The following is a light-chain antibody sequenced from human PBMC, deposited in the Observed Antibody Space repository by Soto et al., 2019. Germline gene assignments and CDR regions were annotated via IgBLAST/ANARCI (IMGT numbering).Light chain of an antibody. CDR3: QQYTVHPWP. V-gene: IGKV1-5*03. J-gene: IGKJ1*01. CDR1: QSISSW. CDR2: QAS. Sequence: EIQMPQSPSTLSSYVGDRVTITCRASQSISSWLAWFHQKPGKAPNLLIYQASSLEDGVPARFSGSGSGTEFTLTISSLQPDDFATYWCQQYTVHPWPFGQVTKVDIK.